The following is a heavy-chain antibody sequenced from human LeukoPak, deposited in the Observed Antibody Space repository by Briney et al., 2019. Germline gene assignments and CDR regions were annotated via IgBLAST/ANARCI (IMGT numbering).Heavy chain of an antibody. CDR1: GFTFSSYA. J-gene: IGHJ4*02. CDR3: ARINGDYSRFDY. CDR2: ISGSGGST. Sequence: GGSLRLSCAASGFTFSSYAMSWVRQAPGKGLEWVSAISGSGGSTYYADSVKGRFTISRDNVKNSLYLQMNSLRAEDTAVYYCARINGDYSRFDYWGQGTLVTVSS. V-gene: IGHV3-23*01. D-gene: IGHD4-17*01.